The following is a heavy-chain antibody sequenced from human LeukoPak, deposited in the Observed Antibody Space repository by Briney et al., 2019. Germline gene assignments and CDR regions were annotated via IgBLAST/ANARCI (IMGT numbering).Heavy chain of an antibody. Sequence: PSETLSLTCGVSGGSISSTNWWSWVRQPPGQGLEWIGEISLSGLTNYNPSLNSRVTGSLDKSKNQLSLNLTSVPAADTAVYYCARIAYYDILTGYYPNYFDYWGQGILVTVSS. CDR2: ISLSGLT. D-gene: IGHD3-9*01. V-gene: IGHV4-4*02. CDR3: ARIAYYDILTGYYPNYFDY. CDR1: GGSISSTNW. J-gene: IGHJ4*02.